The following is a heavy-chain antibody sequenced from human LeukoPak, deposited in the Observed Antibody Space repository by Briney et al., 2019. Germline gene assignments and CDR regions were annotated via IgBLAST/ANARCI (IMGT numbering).Heavy chain of an antibody. CDR1: GFSISNSA. CDR2: IVASSGST. CDR3: AKGAYDYIEMGYFDY. Sequence: GGSLRLSCAASGFSISNSAMSWVRQAPGKGLEWVSLIVASSGSTFYADSVNGRFTISRDSSKNTLYLQMNSLRAEDMAVYYCAKGAYDYIEMGYFDYWGQGTLVTVSS. J-gene: IGHJ4*02. D-gene: IGHD5-12*01. V-gene: IGHV3-23*01.